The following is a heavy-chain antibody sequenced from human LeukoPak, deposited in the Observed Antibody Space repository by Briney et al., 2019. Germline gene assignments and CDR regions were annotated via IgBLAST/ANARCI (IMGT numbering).Heavy chain of an antibody. CDR2: ITYDGSDK. V-gene: IGHV3-30*03. CDR3: ARLGSSWSIDY. J-gene: IGHJ4*02. CDR1: GFTFSSYD. Sequence: GGSLRLSCAASGFTFSSYDMYWVRQAPGEGLEWVAGITYDGSDKYYADSVKGRFTISRDSSKNTLYLQMNSMRAGDTAVYYCARLGSSWSIDYWGQGTLVTVSS. D-gene: IGHD6-13*01.